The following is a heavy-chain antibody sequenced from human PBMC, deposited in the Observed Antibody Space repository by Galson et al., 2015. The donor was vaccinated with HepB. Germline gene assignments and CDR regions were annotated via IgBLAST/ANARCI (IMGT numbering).Heavy chain of an antibody. CDR1: GYTFTSYG. V-gene: IGHV1-18*01. CDR3: VRDLDHFYDKSHRTGYSAGMDV. J-gene: IGHJ6*02. CDR2: ISPWNGNA. D-gene: IGHD3-9*01. Sequence: SVKVSCKASGYTFTSYGVTWVRQAPGQGLEWMGWISPWNGNAHYAQKFQGRITMTTDTFRSTAYMELRSLKSDDTAVYYCVRDLDHFYDKSHRTGYSAGMDVWGQGTTVSVSS.